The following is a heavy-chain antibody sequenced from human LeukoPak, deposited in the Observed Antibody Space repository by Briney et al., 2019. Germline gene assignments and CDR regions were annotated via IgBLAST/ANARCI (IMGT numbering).Heavy chain of an antibody. CDR2: ISSSRSTI. Sequence: PXXSXXXSXXASGFTFSSYEMNWVGQAPGKGLEGVSSISSSRSTIYYADSVKGGFTISRDNAKNSLYLQMNSLRAEDTAFYYCARSEQWLSGFDYWGQGTLVTVSS. J-gene: IGHJ4*02. D-gene: IGHD6-19*01. V-gene: IGHV3-48*03. CDR3: ARSEQWLSGFDY. CDR1: GFTFSSYE.